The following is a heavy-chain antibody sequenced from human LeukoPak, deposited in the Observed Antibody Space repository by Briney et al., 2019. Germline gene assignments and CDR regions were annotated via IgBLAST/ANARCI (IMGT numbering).Heavy chain of an antibody. J-gene: IGHJ3*02. D-gene: IGHD2-2*02. CDR3: ARGVDCSSTSCYTRAFDI. V-gene: IGHV4-39*01. CDR1: GGSISSSSHY. Sequence: SETLSLTCTVSGGSISSSSHYWGWIRQPPGKGLEWIGSIYYSGSTYYNPSLKSRVTISVDTSKNQFSLKLSSVTAADTAVYYCARGVDCSSTSCYTRAFDIWGQGTMVTVSS. CDR2: IYYSGST.